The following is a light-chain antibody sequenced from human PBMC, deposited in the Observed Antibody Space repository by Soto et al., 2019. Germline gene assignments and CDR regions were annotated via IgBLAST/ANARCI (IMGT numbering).Light chain of an antibody. J-gene: IGKJ1*01. Sequence: IQMTQSPSTLSASVGDRVTITCRASQSISSWLAWYQQKPGKAPKLLIFDASSLESGVPSRFSGSGSGTEFTLTIGSLQPDDFATYYCQHYNSYSPWTFGQGTKVDIK. V-gene: IGKV1-5*01. CDR3: QHYNSYSPWT. CDR2: DAS. CDR1: QSISSW.